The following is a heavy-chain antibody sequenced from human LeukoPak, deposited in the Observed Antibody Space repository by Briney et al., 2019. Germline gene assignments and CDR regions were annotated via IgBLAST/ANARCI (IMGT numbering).Heavy chain of an antibody. CDR1: GFTFDDYA. D-gene: IGHD3-10*01. J-gene: IGHJ4*02. CDR3: AKDRRGFGFGGGNYFDY. V-gene: IGHV3-9*01. Sequence: GGSLRLSCAASGFTFDDYAMHWVRQAPGKGLEWVSGISWNSGSIGYADSVKGRFTISRDNAKNSLYLQMNSLRADGTALYYWAKDRRGFGFGGGNYFDYWGQGTLVTVSS. CDR2: ISWNSGSI.